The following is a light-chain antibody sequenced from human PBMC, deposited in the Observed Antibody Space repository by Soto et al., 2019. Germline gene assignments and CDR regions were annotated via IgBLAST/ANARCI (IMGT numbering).Light chain of an antibody. CDR3: LQDYNYPRT. CDR1: QSVSSTS. J-gene: IGKJ1*01. Sequence: EIVLTQSPGTLSLSPGERATLSCRASQSVSSTSLAWYQQKPGQAPRLLIYGASSRATGIPDRFSGSGSETDFTLTISSLQPEDFATYYCLQDYNYPRTFGQGTKVEIK. CDR2: GAS. V-gene: IGKV3-20*01.